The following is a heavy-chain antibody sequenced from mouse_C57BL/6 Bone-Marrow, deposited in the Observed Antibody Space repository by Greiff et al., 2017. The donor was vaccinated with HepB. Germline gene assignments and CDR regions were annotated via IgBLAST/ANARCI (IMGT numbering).Heavy chain of an antibody. CDR1: GYTFTDYY. CDR3: ARQLRLRRFAY. J-gene: IGHJ3*01. Sequence: EVMLQQSGPELVKPGASVKISCKASGYTFTDYYMNWVKQSHGKSLEWIGDINPNNGGTSYNQKFKGKATLTVDKSSSTAYMELRSLTSEDSAVYYCARQLRLRRFAYWGQGTLVTVSA. V-gene: IGHV1-26*01. D-gene: IGHD3-2*02. CDR2: INPNNGGT.